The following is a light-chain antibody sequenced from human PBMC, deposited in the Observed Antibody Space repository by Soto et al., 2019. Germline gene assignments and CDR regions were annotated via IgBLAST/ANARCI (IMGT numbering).Light chain of an antibody. Sequence: QSALTQPASVSGSPGQSITISCTGTSSDVGGYNYVSWYQQHPGKAPKLMIYDVSNRPSGVSNRFSGSKSGNTASLTISGLQAEDEADYYCSSYTSSSTILDVFGPGTKVTVL. CDR3: SSYTSSSTILDV. V-gene: IGLV2-14*01. CDR1: SSDVGGYNY. CDR2: DVS. J-gene: IGLJ1*01.